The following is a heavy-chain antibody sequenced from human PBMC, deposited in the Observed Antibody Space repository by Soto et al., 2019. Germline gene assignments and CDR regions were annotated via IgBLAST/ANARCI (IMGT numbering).Heavy chain of an antibody. D-gene: IGHD3-22*01. CDR3: ARGYYYDSSGSLLLLDY. J-gene: IGHJ4*02. CDR2: IIPIFGTA. Sequence: QVQLVQSGAEVMKPGSSVKVSCKASGGTFSSYAISWVRQAPGQGLEWMGGIIPIFGTANYAQKFQGRVTITADKSTSTAYMELSSLRSEDTAVYYCARGYYYDSSGSLLLLDYWGQGTLVTVSS. CDR1: GGTFSSYA. V-gene: IGHV1-69*06.